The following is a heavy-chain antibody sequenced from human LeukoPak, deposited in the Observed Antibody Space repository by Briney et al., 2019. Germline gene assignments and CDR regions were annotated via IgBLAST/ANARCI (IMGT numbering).Heavy chain of an antibody. CDR2: IVRSSSI. CDR1: GFTFSNFA. Sequence: GGSLRLSCAASGFTFSNFAMTWVRQAPGKGLEWVSSIVRSSSIYYADSLKGRFTISRDNAKNSLYLQMNSLRAEDTAVYYCARIGAGSSRDYWGQGTLVTVSA. J-gene: IGHJ4*02. CDR3: ARIGAGSSRDY. D-gene: IGHD6-13*01. V-gene: IGHV3-21*01.